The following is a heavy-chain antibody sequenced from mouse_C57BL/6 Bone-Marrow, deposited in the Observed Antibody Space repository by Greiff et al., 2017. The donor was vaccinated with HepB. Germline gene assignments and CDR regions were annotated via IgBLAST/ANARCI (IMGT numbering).Heavy chain of an antibody. Sequence: QVQLQQSGPELVKPGASVKISCKASGYAFSSSWMNWVKQRPGKGLEWIGRIYPGDGDTNYNGKFKGKATLTADKSSSTAYMQLSSLTSEDSAVYFCAGGNWDWYFDVWGTGTTVTVSS. CDR1: GYAFSSSW. CDR3: AGGNWDWYFDV. D-gene: IGHD4-1*01. V-gene: IGHV1-82*01. CDR2: IYPGDGDT. J-gene: IGHJ1*03.